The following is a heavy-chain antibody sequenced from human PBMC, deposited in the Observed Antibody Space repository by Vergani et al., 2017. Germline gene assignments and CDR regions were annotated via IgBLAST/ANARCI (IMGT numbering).Heavy chain of an antibody. CDR1: GGSFSGYY. V-gene: IGHV4-34*01. D-gene: IGHD6-13*01. CDR3: ARVGTIAAAGTGYYYMDV. J-gene: IGHJ6*03. CDR2: INHSGST. Sequence: QVQLQQWGAGLLKPSETLSLTCAVYGGSFSGYYWSWIRQPPGKGLEWIGEINHSGSTNYNPSLKSRVTISVDTSKNQISLKLSSVTAADTAVYYCARVGTIAAAGTGYYYMDVWGKGTTVTVSS.